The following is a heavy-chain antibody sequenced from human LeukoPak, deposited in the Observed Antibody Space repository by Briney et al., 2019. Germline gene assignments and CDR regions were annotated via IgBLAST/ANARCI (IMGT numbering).Heavy chain of an antibody. J-gene: IGHJ2*01. D-gene: IGHD4-23*01. CDR3: ARGWQQGPRYFDL. V-gene: IGHV4-61*01. CDR2: ISYTGST. Sequence: KPSETLSLTCTVSGVSVSTRHYYWSWVRQPPGEGLECIGYISYTGSTNYNPSLKGRVTISLDTSKNQFSLKLNSVTAADTAVYYCARGWQQGPRYFDLWGRGTLVTVSS. CDR1: GVSVSTRHYY.